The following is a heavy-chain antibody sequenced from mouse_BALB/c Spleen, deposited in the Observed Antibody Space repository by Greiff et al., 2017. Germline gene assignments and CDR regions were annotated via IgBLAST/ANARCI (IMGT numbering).Heavy chain of an antibody. CDR2: IYPGDGDT. CDR3: AREGYDYDPFAY. V-gene: IGHV1-80*01. D-gene: IGHD2-4*01. CDR1: GYAFSSYW. J-gene: IGHJ3*01. Sequence: VQLKESGAELVRPGSSVKISCKASGYAFSSYWMNWVKQRPGQGLEWIGQIYPGDGDTNYNGKFKGKATLTADKSSSTAYMQLSSLTSEDSAVYFCAREGYDYDPFAYWGQGTLVTVSA.